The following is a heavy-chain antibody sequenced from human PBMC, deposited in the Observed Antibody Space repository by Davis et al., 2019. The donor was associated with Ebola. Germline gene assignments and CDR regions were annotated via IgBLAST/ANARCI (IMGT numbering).Heavy chain of an antibody. CDR3: ATTDPEQLWFRFDS. CDR2: VSYRGST. Sequence: SETLSLTCTVSGGPIRSYYWSWIRQPPGKGLEWIGCVSYRGSTNYNPSLKSRVTISVDMSKNHFSLELSSVTAADTAVYYCATTDPEQLWFRFDSWGQGTLVTVSS. J-gene: IGHJ4*02. V-gene: IGHV4-59*01. D-gene: IGHD1/OR15-1a*01. CDR1: GGPIRSYY.